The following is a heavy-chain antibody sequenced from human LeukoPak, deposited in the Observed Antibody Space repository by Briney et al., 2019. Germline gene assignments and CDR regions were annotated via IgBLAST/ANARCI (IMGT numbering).Heavy chain of an antibody. CDR1: GFTFSDNY. J-gene: IGHJ4*02. CDR3: ASEHSGNYYRPFDY. D-gene: IGHD1-26*01. V-gene: IGHV3-11*04. CDR2: ISGNGGVI. Sequence: GGSLRLSCAASGFTFSDNYMTWVRQAPGKGLEWLSYISGNGGVIQYADSVKGRFTISRDNAKNLLYLQMDSLRAEDTAVYYCASEHSGNYYRPFDYWGQGTLVTVSS.